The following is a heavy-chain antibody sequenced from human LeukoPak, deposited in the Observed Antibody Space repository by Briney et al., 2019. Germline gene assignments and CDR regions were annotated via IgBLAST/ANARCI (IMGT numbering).Heavy chain of an antibody. J-gene: IGHJ4*02. V-gene: IGHV4-34*01. CDR2: INNSEST. CDR1: GVSFCGYY. CDR3: ARGRPLFDYGIFRVGSYFDY. Sequence: SETLSLTCAVYGVSFCGYYWIWLRQPPGKGREWIGKINNSESTNYNPSLKSRVTISVDTSKNQFALKLSSVTAADTAVYYCARGRPLFDYGIFRVGSYFDYWGQGTLVTVSS. D-gene: IGHD4-17*01.